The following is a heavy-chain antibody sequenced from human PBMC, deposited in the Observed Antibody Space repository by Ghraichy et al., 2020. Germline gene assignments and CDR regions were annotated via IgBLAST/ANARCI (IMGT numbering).Heavy chain of an antibody. CDR2: INPNSGGT. V-gene: IGHV1-2*06. J-gene: IGHJ4*02. Sequence: GQINPNSGGTNYAQKFQGRVTMTRDTSISTAYMELTSLRSDDTAIYYCARVGSGSYSPFDYWGQGTL. CDR3: ARVGSGSYSPFDY. D-gene: IGHD1-26*01.